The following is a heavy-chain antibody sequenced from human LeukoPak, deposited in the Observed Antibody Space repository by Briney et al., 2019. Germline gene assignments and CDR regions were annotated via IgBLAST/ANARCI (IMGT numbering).Heavy chain of an antibody. CDR1: GFTFSSYA. CDR3: ANGGYSSGWRNWFDP. D-gene: IGHD6-19*01. V-gene: IGHV3-23*01. CDR2: ISGSGGST. J-gene: IGHJ5*02. Sequence: GGSLRLSCAVSGFTFSSYAMSWVRQAPGKGLEWVSSISGSGGSTYYADSVKGRFTISRDNSKNTLYLQMNSLRAEDTAVYYCANGGYSSGWRNWFDPWGQGTPVTVSS.